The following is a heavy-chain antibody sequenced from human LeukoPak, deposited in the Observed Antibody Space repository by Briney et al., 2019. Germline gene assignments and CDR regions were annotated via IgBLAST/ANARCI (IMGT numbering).Heavy chain of an antibody. D-gene: IGHD2-2*01. CDR2: IIPLFGTA. Sequence: GASVKVSCKASGDTFSSYAMSWVRHAPGQGLEWMGGIIPLFGTANYAQKFQGRVTITTDESTSTAYMELSSLRSEDTAVYYCARSDIVVVPAGPYYYYYMDVWGKGTTVTVSS. V-gene: IGHV1-69*05. J-gene: IGHJ6*03. CDR1: GDTFSSYA. CDR3: ARSDIVVVPAGPYYYYYMDV.